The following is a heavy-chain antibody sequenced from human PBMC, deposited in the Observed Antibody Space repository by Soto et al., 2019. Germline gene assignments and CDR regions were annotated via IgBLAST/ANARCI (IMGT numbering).Heavy chain of an antibody. Sequence: QVQLVQSGAEVKKPGSSVKVSCKASGGTFSSYAISWVRQAPGQGLEWMGGIIPIFGTANYAQKFQGRVTITADESTSTAYMALSSLRSEDTAVYYCARRFYYDSSGDQGAFDIWGQGTMVTVSS. D-gene: IGHD3-22*01. CDR2: IIPIFGTA. J-gene: IGHJ3*02. CDR3: ARRFYYDSSGDQGAFDI. V-gene: IGHV1-69*01. CDR1: GGTFSSYA.